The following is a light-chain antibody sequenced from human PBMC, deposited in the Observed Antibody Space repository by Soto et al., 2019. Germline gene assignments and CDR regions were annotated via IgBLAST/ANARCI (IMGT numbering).Light chain of an antibody. V-gene: IGKV1-27*01. Sequence: DIQMTQSPSSLSASVGDRVTITCRASHDISTYLAWYQQRPGKAPKLLIYAASTLQSGVPSRFXGSRSXTXXTXTISSLQPEDVATYYCQKYNSAPRITFGPGTKVDIK. CDR1: HDISTY. J-gene: IGKJ3*01. CDR2: AAS. CDR3: QKYNSAPRIT.